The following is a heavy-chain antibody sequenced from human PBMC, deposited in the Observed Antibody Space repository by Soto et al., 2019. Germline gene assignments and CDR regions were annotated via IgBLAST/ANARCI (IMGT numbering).Heavy chain of an antibody. Sequence: PPETLSITCTVSGGSISSYYWSWIRQPPGKGLEWIGYIYYSGSTNYNPSLKSRVTISVDTSKNQFSLKLSSVTAADTAVYYCARHILRYFDWSTDYWGQGTLVTVSS. D-gene: IGHD3-9*01. V-gene: IGHV4-59*08. CDR3: ARHILRYFDWSTDY. CDR2: IYYSGST. J-gene: IGHJ4*02. CDR1: GGSISSYY.